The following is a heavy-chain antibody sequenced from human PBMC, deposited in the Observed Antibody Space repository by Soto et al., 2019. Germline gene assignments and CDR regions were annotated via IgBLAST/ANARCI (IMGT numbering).Heavy chain of an antibody. D-gene: IGHD3-22*01. V-gene: IGHV4-30-4*01. CDR1: GGSISSGDYY. CDR2: IYYSGST. J-gene: IGHJ6*02. Sequence: PSETLSLTCTVSGGSISSGDYYWSWIRQPPGKGLEWIGYIYYSGSTYYNPSLKSRVTISVDTSKNQFSLKLSSVTAADTAVYYCARAPRYYYDSSGYYYYYGMDVWGQGTTVTVSS. CDR3: ARAPRYYYDSSGYYYYYGMDV.